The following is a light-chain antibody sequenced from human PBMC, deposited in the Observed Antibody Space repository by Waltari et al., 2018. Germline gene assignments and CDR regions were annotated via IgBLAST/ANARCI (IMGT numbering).Light chain of an antibody. CDR3: CSYATGSSYV. J-gene: IGLJ1*01. V-gene: IGLV2-23*02. CDR2: DVT. Sequence: QSALTQPASVSGSPGQPITISCTGTSSDIGGYNRVSWYQQHPGKAPKLIIFDVTKRPSGVSNRFSGSKSGNTASLTISGVQAEDEADYYCCSYATGSSYVFGTGTKVTVL. CDR1: SSDIGGYNR.